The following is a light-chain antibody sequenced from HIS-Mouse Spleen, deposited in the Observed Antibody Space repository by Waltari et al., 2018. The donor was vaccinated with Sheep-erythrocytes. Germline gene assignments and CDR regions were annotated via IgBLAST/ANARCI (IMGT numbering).Light chain of an antibody. V-gene: IGKV3-11*01. J-gene: IGKJ2*01. CDR3: QQRSNWYT. CDR2: DAS. CDR1: QSVSSY. Sequence: EIVLTQSPATLSLSPGERATPPCRASQSVSSYLAWYQQNPGQAPRRLIYDASNRATGIPARFSGSGSGTDFTLTISSLEPEDFAVYYCQQRSNWYTFGQGTKLEIK.